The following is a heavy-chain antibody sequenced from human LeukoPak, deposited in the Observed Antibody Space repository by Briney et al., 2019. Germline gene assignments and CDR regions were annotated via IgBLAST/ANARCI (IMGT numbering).Heavy chain of an antibody. J-gene: IGHJ5*01. CDR1: GFTFRSYG. Sequence: GGSLRLSCAASGFTFRSYGMHWVRQAPGKGLEWVAVIWYDGSNKYYADSVRGRFIISRDNSKNTLYLQVNSLRAEDTAVYYCARGNSDLATAPDSWGQGTLVTVSS. CDR2: IWYDGSNK. V-gene: IGHV3-33*01. D-gene: IGHD6-13*01. CDR3: ARGNSDLATAPDS.